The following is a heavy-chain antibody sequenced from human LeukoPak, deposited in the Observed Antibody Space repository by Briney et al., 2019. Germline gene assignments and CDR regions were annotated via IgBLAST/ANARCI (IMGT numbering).Heavy chain of an antibody. CDR1: GYGFTSYW. J-gene: IGHJ5*02. CDR2: IYPGDSDT. V-gene: IGHV5-51*01. CDR3: ARQGTSSSQYSFDP. Sequence: GESLKISCKGSGYGFTSYWIGWVSQMPGKGLEWMGIIYPGDSDTRYSPSFQGQVTISADKSISTAYLQWSSLKASDTAMYFCARQGTSSSQYSFDPWGQGTLVTVSS. D-gene: IGHD6-6*01.